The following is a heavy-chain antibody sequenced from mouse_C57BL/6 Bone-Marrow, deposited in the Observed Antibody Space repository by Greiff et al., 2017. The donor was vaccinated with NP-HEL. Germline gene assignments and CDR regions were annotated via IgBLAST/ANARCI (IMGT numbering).Heavy chain of an antibody. Sequence: VQLQQSGPGLVKPGASVKLSCKASGYTFTSYDINWVKQRPGQGLEWIGWIYPRDGSTKYNEKFKGKATLTVDTSSSTAYMELHSLTAEDSAVYFCASTTVVAKDYWGQGTTLTVSS. V-gene: IGHV1-85*01. CDR3: ASTTVVAKDY. CDR2: IYPRDGST. CDR1: GYTFTSYD. J-gene: IGHJ2*01. D-gene: IGHD1-1*01.